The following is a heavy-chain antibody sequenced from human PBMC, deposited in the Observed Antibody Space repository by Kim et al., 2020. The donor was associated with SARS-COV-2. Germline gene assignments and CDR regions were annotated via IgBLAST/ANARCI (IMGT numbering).Heavy chain of an antibody. V-gene: IGHV1-18*01. CDR3: ARDSPVVVVPAARNWFDP. Sequence: ASVKVSCKASGYTFTSYGISWVRQAPGQGLEWMGWISAYNGNTNYAQKLQGRVTMTTDTSTSTAYMELRSLRSDDTAVYYCARDSPVVVVPAARNWFDPWGQGTLVTVSS. CDR2: ISAYNGNT. J-gene: IGHJ5*02. D-gene: IGHD2-2*01. CDR1: GYTFTSYG.